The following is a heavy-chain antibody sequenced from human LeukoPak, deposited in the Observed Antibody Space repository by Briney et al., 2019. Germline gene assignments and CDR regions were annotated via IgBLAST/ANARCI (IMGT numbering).Heavy chain of an antibody. J-gene: IGHJ4*02. V-gene: IGHV3-23*01. CDR3: AKEDHYYDSSGYLQYFDY. CDR2: MSESGGST. Sequence: GGSLRLSCAASGFTFSSYAMNWVRQAPGKGLEWVSGMSESGGSTYYADSVKGRFTISRDNAKNSLYLQMNSLRAEDTALYYCAKEDHYYDSSGYLQYFDYWGQGTLVTVSS. CDR1: GFTFSSYA. D-gene: IGHD3-22*01.